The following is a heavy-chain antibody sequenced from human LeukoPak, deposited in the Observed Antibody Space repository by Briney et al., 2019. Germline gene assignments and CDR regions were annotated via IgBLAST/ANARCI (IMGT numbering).Heavy chain of an antibody. CDR1: GFTFSTCW. CDR3: ARDPLMVRGGDAFDI. D-gene: IGHD3-10*01. CDR2: INQDGSAK. Sequence: GGSLRLSCATSGFTFSTCWMNWVRQAPGKGREGLANINQDGSAKYYVDSVKGRFTISRDNAKNSLFLQMNSLRAEDTAVYYCARDPLMVRGGDAFDIWGQGTMVTVSS. J-gene: IGHJ3*02. V-gene: IGHV3-7*01.